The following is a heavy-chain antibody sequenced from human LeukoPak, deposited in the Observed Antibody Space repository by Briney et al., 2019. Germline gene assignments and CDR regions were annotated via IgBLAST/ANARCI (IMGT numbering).Heavy chain of an antibody. Sequence: PSETLSLTCTVSGGSISSGGYYWSWIRQHPGKGLEWIGYIYYSGSTYYNPSLKSRVTISVDTSKNQFSLKVNSVTAAATAVYYCARFSRKVAMVTLFDYWGQGTLVTVSS. J-gene: IGHJ4*02. D-gene: IGHD5-18*01. V-gene: IGHV4-31*03. CDR3: ARFSRKVAMVTLFDY. CDR2: IYYSGST. CDR1: GGSISSGGYY.